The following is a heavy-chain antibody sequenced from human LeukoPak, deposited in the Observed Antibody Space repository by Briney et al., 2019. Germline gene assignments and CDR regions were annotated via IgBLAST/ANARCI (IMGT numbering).Heavy chain of an antibody. CDR3: ARENSGSYREFDY. CDR1: GGSFSGYY. V-gene: IGHV4-34*01. D-gene: IGHD1-26*01. CDR2: INHSGST. Sequence: SQTLSLTCAVYGGSFSGYYWSWIRQPPGKGLEWIGEINHSGSTNYNPSLKSRVTISVGSSKNQFSLKLSSVTAADTAVYYCARENSGSYREFDYWGQGTLVTVSS. J-gene: IGHJ4*02.